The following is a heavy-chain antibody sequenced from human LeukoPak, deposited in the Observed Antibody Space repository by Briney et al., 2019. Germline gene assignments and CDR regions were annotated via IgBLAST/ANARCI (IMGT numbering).Heavy chain of an antibody. Sequence: PGGSLRLSCAASGFAFSSYSMNWVRQAPGKGLEWVSSISSSSSYIYYADSVKGRFTISRDNSKNTLYLQMNSLRAEDTAVYYCAKSFGVTIFGVVNENYFDYWGQGTLVTVSS. CDR3: AKSFGVTIFGVVNENYFDY. CDR2: ISSSSSYI. J-gene: IGHJ4*02. D-gene: IGHD3-3*01. V-gene: IGHV3-21*04. CDR1: GFAFSSYS.